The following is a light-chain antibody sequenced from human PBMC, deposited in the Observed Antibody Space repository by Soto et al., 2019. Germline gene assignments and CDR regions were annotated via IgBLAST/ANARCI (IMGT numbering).Light chain of an antibody. CDR3: QQTYRAPLT. CDR1: QSISSY. CDR2: APS. J-gene: IGKJ4*01. V-gene: IGKV1-39*01. Sequence: DIQMTQSPASLSASVGDRVTISCRASQSISSYLNWYQQKPGKAPDLLIYAPSTWQSGVPSRFSGGGSGTDFTLTVTNLRPEGFATYSCQQTYRAPLTCGGGPTVEI.